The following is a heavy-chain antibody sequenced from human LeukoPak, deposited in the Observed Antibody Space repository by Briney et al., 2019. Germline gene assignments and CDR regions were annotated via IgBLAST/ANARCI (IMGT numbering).Heavy chain of an antibody. CDR1: GASFNSDDQY. D-gene: IGHD3-22*01. CDR3: SRGLDSRKLGY. Sequence: SETLSLTCIVSGASFNSDDQYWNWIRQSPGKGLEWIGSIHPSGMLYNNPSLESRVTMSRDTSKNQFSLNLNSVTAADAAVYFCSRGLDSRKLGYWGQGILVTVSS. CDR2: IHPSGML. V-gene: IGHV4-31*03. J-gene: IGHJ4*02.